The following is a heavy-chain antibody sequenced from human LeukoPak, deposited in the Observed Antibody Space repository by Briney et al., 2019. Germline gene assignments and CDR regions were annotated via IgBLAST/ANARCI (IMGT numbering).Heavy chain of an antibody. CDR3: ARRAGGYSHPYDY. Sequence: GGSLRLSCAVSGFTVSGNYMSWVRQAPGKGLEWGSLIYSGGTTYYADSVKGRFTISRDNSKNTLYLQMNSLRAEDTAVYYCARRAGGYSHPYDYWGQGISVTVSS. J-gene: IGHJ4*02. CDR1: GFTVSGNY. V-gene: IGHV3-53*01. D-gene: IGHD4-23*01. CDR2: IYSGGTT.